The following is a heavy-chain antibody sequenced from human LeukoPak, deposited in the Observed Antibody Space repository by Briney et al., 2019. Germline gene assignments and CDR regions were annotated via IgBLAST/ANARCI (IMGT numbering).Heavy chain of an antibody. CDR1: GGSISSGDYY. CDR2: IYYSGST. J-gene: IGHJ6*02. D-gene: IGHD3-22*01. V-gene: IGHV4-30-4*01. Sequence: SETLSLTCTVSGGSISSGDYYWSWIRQPPGKGLEWIGYIYYSGSTYYNPSLKSRVTISVDTSKNQFSLKLSSVTAADTAVYYCARGYYYDSSGYYSNYYYYYGMDVWGPGTTVTVSS. CDR3: ARGYYYDSSGYYSNYYYYYGMDV.